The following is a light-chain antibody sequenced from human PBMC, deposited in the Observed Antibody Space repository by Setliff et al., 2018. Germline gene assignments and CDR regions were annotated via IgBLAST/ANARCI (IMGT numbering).Light chain of an antibody. V-gene: IGLV2-14*03. Sequence: QSALTQPASVSGSPGQSITISCLGTSNDVGSYDLVSWYQQHPGKAPKRISYGVSARPSGVSSRFSGSKSGNTASLTISGLQTEDEADYYCSAYTAGTAYVFGTGTKVTVL. CDR2: GVS. J-gene: IGLJ1*01. CDR3: SAYTAGTAYV. CDR1: SNDVGSYDL.